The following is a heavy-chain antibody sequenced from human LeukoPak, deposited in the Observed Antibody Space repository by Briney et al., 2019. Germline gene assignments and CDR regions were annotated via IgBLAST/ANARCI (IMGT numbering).Heavy chain of an antibody. Sequence: PSQTLSLTCTVSGGSISSGGYYWSWIRQHPGKGLEWIGYIYYSGSTYYNPSLKSRVTISVDTSKNQFSLKLSSVTAADTAVYYCARDLAGRFPWLVVEAFDIWGQGTMVTVSS. D-gene: IGHD6-19*01. CDR3: ARDLAGRFPWLVVEAFDI. CDR1: GGSISSGGYY. V-gene: IGHV4-31*03. CDR2: IYYSGST. J-gene: IGHJ3*02.